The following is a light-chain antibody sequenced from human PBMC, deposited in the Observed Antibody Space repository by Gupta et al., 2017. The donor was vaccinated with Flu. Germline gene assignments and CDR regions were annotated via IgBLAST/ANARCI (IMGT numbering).Light chain of an antibody. V-gene: IGLV1-51*02. Sequence: VTISCSGSSSNIGNTYVSWYQQLPGTAPKLLIYENNKRPSGIPDRFSGSKCGTSAALGITGLQTGDEADYYCGTWDGSLSTDVFGTGTKVTVL. CDR1: SSNIGNTY. J-gene: IGLJ1*01. CDR2: ENN. CDR3: GTWDGSLSTDV.